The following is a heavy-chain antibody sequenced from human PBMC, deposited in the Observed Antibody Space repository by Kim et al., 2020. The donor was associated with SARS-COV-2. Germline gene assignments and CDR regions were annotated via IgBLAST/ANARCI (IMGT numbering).Heavy chain of an antibody. D-gene: IGHD2-2*01. Sequence: GGSLRLSCAASGFTFSRQWMHWVRQAPGKGLVWVSYIKSDGATTSYADSVQGRFIISRDNAKNTLYLQMNSLRVEDTVVYYCTRGACSATSCLDYWGHGTLVTVSS. J-gene: IGHJ4*01. CDR3: TRGACSATSCLDY. CDR2: IKSDGATT. V-gene: IGHV3-74*01. CDR1: GFTFSRQW.